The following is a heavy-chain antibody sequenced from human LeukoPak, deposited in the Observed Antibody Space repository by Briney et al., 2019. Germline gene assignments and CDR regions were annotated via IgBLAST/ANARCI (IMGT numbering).Heavy chain of an antibody. Sequence: GGSLRLSCAASGFTFSSYEMNWVRPAPGKGLEGVSYISSSGSTIYYAASVKGRFTISRDNAKNSLYLQMNSLRAEDTAVYYCARDHRYSGSHNWFDPWGQGTLVTVSS. CDR1: GFTFSSYE. CDR2: ISSSGSTI. D-gene: IGHD1-26*01. V-gene: IGHV3-48*03. CDR3: ARDHRYSGSHNWFDP. J-gene: IGHJ5*02.